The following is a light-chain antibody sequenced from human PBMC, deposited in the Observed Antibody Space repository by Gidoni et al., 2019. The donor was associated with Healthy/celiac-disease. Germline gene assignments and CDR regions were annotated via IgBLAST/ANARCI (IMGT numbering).Light chain of an antibody. Sequence: EIVLMQPPRTLSLSPAERATLPCSTSQSVSSSYLAWYQQKPGQAPRLLIYGASSRATGLPDRFSGSGSGTDFTITISRMEAEDFAVYYCQQYGSSPPITFGQGTRLEIK. CDR3: QQYGSSPPIT. V-gene: IGKV3-20*01. CDR1: QSVSSSY. J-gene: IGKJ5*01. CDR2: GAS.